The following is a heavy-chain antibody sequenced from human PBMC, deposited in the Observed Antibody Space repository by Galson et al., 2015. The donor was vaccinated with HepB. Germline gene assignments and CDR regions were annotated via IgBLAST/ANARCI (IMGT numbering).Heavy chain of an antibody. Sequence: SETLSLTCSVSGGSIRSYWWNWIRQPPGKGLEWIGYIYDSGSTYYNPSLKSRVTISLDTSKNQFSLKLSSVTAADTAVYYCARHESESKTYAADNWGQGTLVTVSS. V-gene: IGHV4-59*01. D-gene: IGHD2-2*01. CDR3: ARHESESKTYAADN. J-gene: IGHJ4*02. CDR2: IYDSGST. CDR1: GGSIRSYW.